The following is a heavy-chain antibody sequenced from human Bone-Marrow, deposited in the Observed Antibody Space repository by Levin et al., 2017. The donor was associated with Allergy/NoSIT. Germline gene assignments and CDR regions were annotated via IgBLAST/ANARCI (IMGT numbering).Heavy chain of an antibody. D-gene: IGHD1-1*01. CDR1: GFPFSNYA. J-gene: IGHJ4*02. Sequence: PGGSLRLSCAASGFPFSNYAISWVRQAPGKGLEWVSGISGSGHTTYYADSVKGRFSISRDNSNNSLSLDIRSPRAEDMAIYYCAKSRGKSTGTYGYFDFWGQGILVAVSS. V-gene: IGHV3-23*01. CDR2: ISGSGHTT. CDR3: AKSRGKSTGTYGYFDF.